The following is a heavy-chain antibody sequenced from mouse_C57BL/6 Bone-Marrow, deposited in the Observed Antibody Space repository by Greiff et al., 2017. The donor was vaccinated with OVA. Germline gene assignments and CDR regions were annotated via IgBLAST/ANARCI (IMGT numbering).Heavy chain of an antibody. D-gene: IGHD2-2*01. CDR1: GYTFTDYY. Sequence: VKLMESGAELVRPGASVKLSCKASGYTFTDYYINWVKQRPGQGLEWIARIYPGSGNTYYNEKFKGKATLTAEKSSSTAYMQLSSLTSEDSAVFFCPIPGYPADFWPQGTPPTLSS. CDR3: PIPGYPADF. J-gene: IGHJ2*01. V-gene: IGHV1-76*01. CDR2: IYPGSGNT.